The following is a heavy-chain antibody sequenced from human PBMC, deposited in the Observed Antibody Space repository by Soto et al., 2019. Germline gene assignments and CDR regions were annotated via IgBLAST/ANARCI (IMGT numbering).Heavy chain of an antibody. V-gene: IGHV3-30*18. CDR2: ISYDGSNK. Sequence: GGSLRLSCAASGVTFSSYGMHWVRQAPGKGLEWVAVISYDGSNKYYADSVKGRFTISRDNSKNTLYLQMNSLRAEDTAVYYCAKSNVDTAMVGYYGMDVWGQGTTVTVSS. D-gene: IGHD5-18*01. J-gene: IGHJ6*02. CDR1: GVTFSSYG. CDR3: AKSNVDTAMVGYYGMDV.